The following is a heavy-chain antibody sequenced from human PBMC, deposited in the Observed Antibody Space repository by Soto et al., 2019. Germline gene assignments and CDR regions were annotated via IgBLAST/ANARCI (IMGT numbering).Heavy chain of an antibody. J-gene: IGHJ4*02. CDR2: ISYDGSNK. V-gene: IGHV3-30-3*01. CDR1: GFTFNTYA. D-gene: IGHD3-22*01. Sequence: QVQLVESGGDVVQPGRSLRLSCAASGFTFNTYAMHWVRQAPGKGLEWVALISYDGSNKFYADSVMGRFTISRDNSKNTLYLQMNSLRADDTAIYYCARDRSMIVVVPGYWGQGTLVTVSS. CDR3: ARDRSMIVVVPGY.